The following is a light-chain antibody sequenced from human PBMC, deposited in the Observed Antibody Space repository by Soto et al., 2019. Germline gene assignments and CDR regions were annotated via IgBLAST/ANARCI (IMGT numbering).Light chain of an antibody. Sequence: QSVLTQPASVSRSPGQSITISCTGTSCDIGGHHFVSWYQQQSGKAPKLVIYGVTDRPSGVSDRFSGSKSGNTASLTISGLQPEDEADYYCSSYTSSSPYVFGTGTKVTVL. J-gene: IGLJ1*01. CDR3: SSYTSSSPYV. CDR1: SCDIGGHHF. CDR2: GVT. V-gene: IGLV2-14*01.